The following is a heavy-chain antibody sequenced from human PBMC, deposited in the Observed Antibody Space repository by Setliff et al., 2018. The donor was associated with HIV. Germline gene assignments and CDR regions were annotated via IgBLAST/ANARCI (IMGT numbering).Heavy chain of an antibody. CDR2: ISGSSSYI. CDR1: GFTFTSHA. Sequence: GGSLRLSCQASGFTFTSHAMTWVRQAPGKGLEWVSAISGSSSYIYYADSVKGRFTISRDNAKNSLYLQMNSLRAEDTAVYYCARVHLLVTPDYWGQGTLVTVSS. CDR3: ARVHLLVTPDY. V-gene: IGHV3-21*01. D-gene: IGHD2-21*02. J-gene: IGHJ4*02.